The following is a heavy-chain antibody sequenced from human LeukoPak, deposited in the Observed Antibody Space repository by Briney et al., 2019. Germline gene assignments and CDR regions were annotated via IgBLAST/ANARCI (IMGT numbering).Heavy chain of an antibody. Sequence: GGSLRLSCAASGFTFSSYWMSWVRQAPGKGLEWVANIKQDGSEKYYVDSVKGRFTISRDNAKNSLYLQMNSLRAEDTAVYYCARRAAAGNNWFDPWGQGTLVTVSS. V-gene: IGHV3-7*03. CDR1: GFTFSSYW. CDR3: ARRAAAGNNWFDP. CDR2: IKQDGSEK. J-gene: IGHJ5*02. D-gene: IGHD6-13*01.